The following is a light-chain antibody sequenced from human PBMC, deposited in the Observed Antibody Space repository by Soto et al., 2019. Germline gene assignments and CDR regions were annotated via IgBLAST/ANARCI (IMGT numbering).Light chain of an antibody. CDR1: QLISSW. V-gene: IGKV1-12*01. CDR3: QQASSFPLT. Sequence: IQMTQSPSSVSASVGDSVTITCRASQLISSWLAWYQVKPGKAPKLLIYGASNRESGVPSRFSGSASGTLFTLTINSLQPEDFATYYCQQASSFPLTFGGGTEVEV. J-gene: IGKJ4*01. CDR2: GAS.